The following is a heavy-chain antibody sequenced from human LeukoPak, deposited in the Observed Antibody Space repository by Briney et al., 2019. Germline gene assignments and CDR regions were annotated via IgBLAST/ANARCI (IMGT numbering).Heavy chain of an antibody. Sequence: GGSLRLSCAASGFTFSSYDMHWVRQATGKGLEWVSGIGTAGDIYYSGSVKGRFTISRENAKNSLYLQVNSLRAGDTAVYYCARGSGYSYVDYWGQGTLVTVSS. CDR1: GFTFSSYD. CDR3: ARGSGYSYVDY. CDR2: IGTAGDI. J-gene: IGHJ4*02. V-gene: IGHV3-13*01. D-gene: IGHD5-18*01.